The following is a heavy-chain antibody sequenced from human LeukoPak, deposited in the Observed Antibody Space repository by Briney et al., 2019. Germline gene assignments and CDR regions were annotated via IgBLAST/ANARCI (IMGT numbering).Heavy chain of an antibody. Sequence: GGSLRLSCAASGFPFSSYAMHWVRQAPGKGLEYVSAISSNGGSTSYANSVKGRFTISRDNSKNSLYLQMNSLRAEDTAVYYCARQIGYCSSGTCYFDFWGQGSLVTVSS. CDR1: GFPFSSYA. CDR3: ARQIGYCSSGTCYFDF. J-gene: IGHJ4*02. V-gene: IGHV3-64*01. D-gene: IGHD2-15*01. CDR2: ISSNGGST.